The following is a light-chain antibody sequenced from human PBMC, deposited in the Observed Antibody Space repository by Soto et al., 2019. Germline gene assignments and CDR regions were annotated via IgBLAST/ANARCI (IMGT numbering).Light chain of an antibody. CDR3: QHYNSYSEA. V-gene: IGKV1-8*01. J-gene: IGKJ1*01. CDR1: QGISSY. Sequence: AIRMTQSPSSLSASAGDRVTITCRASQGISSYLAWYQQKPGKAPKLLIYAASTLQSGVPSRSRGSGSGTEFTLTISSLQPDDFATYYCQHYNSYSEAFGQGTKVDIK. CDR2: AAS.